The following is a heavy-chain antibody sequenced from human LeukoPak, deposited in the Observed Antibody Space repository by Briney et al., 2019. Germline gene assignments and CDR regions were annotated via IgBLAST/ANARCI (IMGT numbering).Heavy chain of an antibody. CDR3: VPGLAAYDCSGYWLL. D-gene: IGHD3-22*01. CDR2: ISSSGSTI. J-gene: IGHJ4*02. CDR1: GFTFSSYE. V-gene: IGHV3-48*03. Sequence: GGSLRLSCAASGFTFSSYEMNWVRQAPGKGLEWVSYISSSGSTIYYADSVKGRFTISRDNAKNSLYLQMNSLRAEDTAVYYCVPGLAAYDCSGYWLLWGQGTLVTVSS.